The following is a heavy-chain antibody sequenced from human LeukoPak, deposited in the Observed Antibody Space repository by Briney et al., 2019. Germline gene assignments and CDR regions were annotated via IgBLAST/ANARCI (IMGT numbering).Heavy chain of an antibody. D-gene: IGHD3-9*01. CDR2: INPSGGST. CDR1: GYTFTGYY. Sequence: GASVKVSCKASGYTFTGYYMHWVRQAPGQGLEWMGIINPSGGSTSYAQKFQGRVTMTRDTSTSTVYMELSSLRSEDTAVYYCAREAISDAFDIWGQGTMVTVSS. CDR3: AREAISDAFDI. J-gene: IGHJ3*02. V-gene: IGHV1-46*01.